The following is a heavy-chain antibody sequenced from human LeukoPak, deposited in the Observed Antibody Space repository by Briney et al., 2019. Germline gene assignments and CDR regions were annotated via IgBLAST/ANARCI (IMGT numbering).Heavy chain of an antibody. CDR2: IYPGDFDT. CDR3: ATRGSYRNTLYHFDY. D-gene: IGHD3-16*02. Sequence: GESLKISCKGSGYTFAHYWIAWVRQRPGKGLEWMGIIYPGDFDTRYSPSFQGQVTISADKSISTAYMQWSSLKASDTAMYYCATRGSYRNTLYHFDYWGQGTLVTASS. CDR1: GYTFAHYW. J-gene: IGHJ4*02. V-gene: IGHV5-51*01.